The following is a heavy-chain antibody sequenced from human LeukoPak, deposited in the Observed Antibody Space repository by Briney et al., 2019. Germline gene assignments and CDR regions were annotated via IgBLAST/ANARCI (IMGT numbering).Heavy chain of an antibody. CDR3: SRGLSV. V-gene: IGHV3-48*03. J-gene: IGHJ4*02. D-gene: IGHD6-25*01. CDR1: GFTFSSYD. CDR2: ISNSGGTI. Sequence: GGSLRLSCAASGFTFSSYDMNWVRQAPGKGLEWVSYISNSGGTIYSADSVKGRFTISRDNAKSSLYMQMSRLRPEDTAVYYCSRGLSVGGQVTLVSVSS.